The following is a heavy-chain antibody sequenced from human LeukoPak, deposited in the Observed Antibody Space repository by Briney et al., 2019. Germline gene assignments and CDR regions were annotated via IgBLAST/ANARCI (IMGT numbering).Heavy chain of an antibody. V-gene: IGHV3-48*04. J-gene: IGHJ4*02. Sequence: GGSLRLSCEFSGIIFSTYAMNWVRQAPGKGLEWISYISGSSSGSTSITQYADSVKGRFTISRDNAKNSPHLQMDSLSAEDTAVYYCARDFWSGYYTEDWGQGALVIVSS. CDR3: ARDFWSGYYTED. CDR1: GIIFSTYA. D-gene: IGHD3-3*01. CDR2: ISGSSSGSTSIT.